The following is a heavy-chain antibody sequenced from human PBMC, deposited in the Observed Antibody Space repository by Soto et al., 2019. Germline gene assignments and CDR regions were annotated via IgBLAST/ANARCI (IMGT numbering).Heavy chain of an antibody. CDR1: GGSFSGYY. Sequence: PSETLSLTCAVYGGSFSGYYWSWIRQPPGKGLEWIGEINHSGSTNYNPSLKSRVTISVDTSKNQFSLKLSSVTAADTAVYYCARLPRDIVVVPAAMADYWGQGTLVTVSS. D-gene: IGHD2-2*01. V-gene: IGHV4-34*01. CDR2: INHSGST. CDR3: ARLPRDIVVVPAAMADY. J-gene: IGHJ4*02.